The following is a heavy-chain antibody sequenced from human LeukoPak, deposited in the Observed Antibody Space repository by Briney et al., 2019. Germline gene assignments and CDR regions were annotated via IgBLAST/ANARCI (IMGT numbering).Heavy chain of an antibody. V-gene: IGHV1-18*01. CDR3: ARVGYDFWSGYPQRFDP. Sequence: ASVTVSCKASGYTFTSYGISWVRQAPGQGLAWMGWISAYNGNTNYAQKLQGRVTMTTDTSTSTAYMELRSLRSDDTAVYCCARVGYDFWSGYPQRFDPWGQGTLVTVSS. J-gene: IGHJ5*02. D-gene: IGHD3-3*01. CDR2: ISAYNGNT. CDR1: GYTFTSYG.